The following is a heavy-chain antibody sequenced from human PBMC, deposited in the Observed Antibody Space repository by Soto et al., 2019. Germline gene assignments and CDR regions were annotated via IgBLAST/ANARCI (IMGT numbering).Heavy chain of an antibody. CDR2: IFYTGST. V-gene: IGHV4-59*08. CDR3: ARWTSCGGDCYWLDY. J-gene: IGHJ4*02. Sequence: SETLSLTGIVSGGSISSFYWGWIRQPPEKGLEWIGNIFYTGSTGYNPSLRSRVTISLDTSRNQFFLKVNSVAAADTAVYYCARWTSCGGDCYWLDYWGQGTLVTVSS. CDR1: GGSISSFY. D-gene: IGHD2-21*02.